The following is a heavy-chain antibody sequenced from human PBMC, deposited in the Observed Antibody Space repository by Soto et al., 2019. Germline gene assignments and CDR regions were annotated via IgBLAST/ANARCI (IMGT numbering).Heavy chain of an antibody. V-gene: IGHV1-69*02. CDR1: GGTFSSYT. J-gene: IGHJ6*02. D-gene: IGHD5-18*01. Sequence: ASVKVSCKASGGTFSSYTISWVRQAPGQGLEWMGRIIPILGIANYAQKFQGRVTITADKSTSTAYMELSSLRSEDTAVYYCAIGYSYGYDVALYYYGMDVWGQGTTVTVSS. CDR2: IIPILGIA. CDR3: AIGYSYGYDVALYYYGMDV.